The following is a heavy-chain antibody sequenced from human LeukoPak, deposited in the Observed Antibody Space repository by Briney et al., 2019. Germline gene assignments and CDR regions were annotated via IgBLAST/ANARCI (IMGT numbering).Heavy chain of an antibody. D-gene: IGHD5-24*01. Sequence: GGSLRLSCAASGFTFSSYGMHWVRQAPGKGLEWVAVISYDGSNKYYAGSVKGRFTISRDNSKNTLYLQMNSLRAEDTAVYYCAKGDGYNAFDYWGQGTLVTVSS. V-gene: IGHV3-30*18. CDR3: AKGDGYNAFDY. J-gene: IGHJ4*02. CDR2: ISYDGSNK. CDR1: GFTFSSYG.